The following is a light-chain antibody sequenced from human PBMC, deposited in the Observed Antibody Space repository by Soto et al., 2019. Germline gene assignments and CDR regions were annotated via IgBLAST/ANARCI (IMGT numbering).Light chain of an antibody. Sequence: DIVMTQSPDSLAVSLGERATINCKSSQSLLYSSNNKNYLTWYQQKPGQPPRLLIYWASTRESGVPDRFSGSGSGTDYTLTISSLQAEDVAVYYCQQYYSPPWTFGQGTKVDI. J-gene: IGKJ1*01. CDR3: QQYYSPPWT. V-gene: IGKV4-1*01. CDR1: QSLLYSSNNKNY. CDR2: WAS.